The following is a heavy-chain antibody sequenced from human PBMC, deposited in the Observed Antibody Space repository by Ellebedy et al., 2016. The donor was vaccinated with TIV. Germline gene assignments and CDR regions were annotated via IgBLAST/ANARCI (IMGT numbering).Heavy chain of an antibody. V-gene: IGHV4-59*08. J-gene: IGHJ3*02. CDR1: SVSIHGYY. D-gene: IGHD3-10*01. CDR2: ISGGSA. CDR3: ARQRPYPNRAFEI. Sequence: MPSDTLSLTCSFTSVSIHGYYLGWIRQPPGKGLEWIGYISGGSAICNPSLKSRLTISLDTSKNQFSLSLTSVTAADTAVYYYARQRPYPNRAFEIWGQGTGVTVSS.